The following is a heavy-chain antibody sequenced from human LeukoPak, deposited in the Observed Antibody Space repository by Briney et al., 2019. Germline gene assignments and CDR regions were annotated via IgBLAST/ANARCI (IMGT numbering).Heavy chain of an antibody. CDR2: IYTSGST. D-gene: IGHD6-19*01. V-gene: IGHV4-4*07. CDR1: GGSISSYY. J-gene: IGHJ4*02. CDR3: ARVQYSSGRALMYYFDF. Sequence: SETLSLTCTVSGGSISSYYWSWIRQPVGKGLEWIGRIYTSGSTNYNPSLKSRVTMSVDTSKNQFSLKLSSVTAADTAVYYCARVQYSSGRALMYYFDFWGQGTLVTVSS.